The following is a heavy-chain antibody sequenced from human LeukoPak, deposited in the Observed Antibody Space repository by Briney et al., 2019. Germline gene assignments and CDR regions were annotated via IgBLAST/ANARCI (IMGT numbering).Heavy chain of an antibody. CDR3: ARGHYDFWSGYLDAFDI. V-gene: IGHV4-59*01. D-gene: IGHD3-3*01. CDR2: IYYSGST. J-gene: IGHJ3*02. CDR1: GGSISSYY. Sequence: SETLSLTCTVSGGSISSYYWSWIRQPPGKGLEWIGYIYYSGSTNYNPSLKSRVTISVDTSKNQFSLKLSSVTAADTVVYYCARGHYDFWSGYLDAFDIWGQGTMVTVSS.